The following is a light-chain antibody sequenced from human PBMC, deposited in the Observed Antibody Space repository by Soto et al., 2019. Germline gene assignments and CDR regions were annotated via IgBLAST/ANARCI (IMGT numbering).Light chain of an antibody. V-gene: IGLV2-14*01. J-gene: IGLJ1*01. CDR2: DVS. CDR3: TSYTTSNTRQIA. CDR1: SSDVGGYNY. Sequence: QSALTQPASVSGSPGQSITSSCTGTSSDVGGYNYVSWYQQHPGKAPKFMIYDVSNRPSGVSNRFSGSKSGNTASLTISGLQAEDEADYFCTSYTTSNTRQIAFGTGTKVTVL.